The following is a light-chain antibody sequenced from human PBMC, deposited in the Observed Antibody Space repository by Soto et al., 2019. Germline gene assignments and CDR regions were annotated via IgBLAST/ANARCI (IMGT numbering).Light chain of an antibody. Sequence: EIVLTQFPATLSLSPGDGATLSCRASQSVSSYLAWYQQRRGQAPRLLIYDSSNRATGVPARFSGSGSGTDFSVIISSLEPEDFAVYYCQQRSVWPLTFGGGTRVEIK. J-gene: IGKJ4*01. CDR3: QQRSVWPLT. CDR2: DSS. CDR1: QSVSSY. V-gene: IGKV3-11*01.